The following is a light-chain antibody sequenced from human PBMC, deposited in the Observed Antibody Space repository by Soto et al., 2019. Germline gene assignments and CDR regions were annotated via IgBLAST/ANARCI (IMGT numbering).Light chain of an antibody. CDR2: DAS. CDR1: QTISGW. Sequence: DIQMTQSPSTLSGSVGDRVTITCRASQTISGWLAWYQQKPGKAPKPLIYDASSLQRGVPSRFSGSGAGTEFTLTISSLQPDDFATYYCQQYNPYSPWTFGQGTKVDI. V-gene: IGKV1-5*01. J-gene: IGKJ1*01. CDR3: QQYNPYSPWT.